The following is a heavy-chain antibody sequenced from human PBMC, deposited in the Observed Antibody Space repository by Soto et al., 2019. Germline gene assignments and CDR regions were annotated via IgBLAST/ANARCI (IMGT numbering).Heavy chain of an antibody. D-gene: IGHD3-3*01. Sequence: EVQLVESGGGLVQPGGSLRLACAASGFTFSDYWMHWVRQAPGKGLVWVSRINSDGSSTNYADSVKGRFTISRDNAKKTLYLQMNSLKGEDTAMYYCARGPEEYYDYWSWGQGTLVTVSS. CDR2: INSDGSST. J-gene: IGHJ4*02. V-gene: IGHV3-74*01. CDR1: GFTFSDYW. CDR3: ARGPEEYYDYWS.